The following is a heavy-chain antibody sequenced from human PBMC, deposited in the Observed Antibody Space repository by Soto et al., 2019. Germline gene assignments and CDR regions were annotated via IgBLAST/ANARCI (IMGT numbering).Heavy chain of an antibody. D-gene: IGHD1-1*01. Sequence: QVQLQQWGAGLLKPSETLSLTCAGYGGSFSGYYWCWIRQPPGKGLEWIGEINHSGSTNYNPSFKSRVTISVDTSKNQFSLKLSSVTAADTAVYYCAREVKQQRQFDYWGQGTLVTVSS. CDR2: INHSGST. V-gene: IGHV4-34*01. J-gene: IGHJ4*02. CDR3: AREVKQQRQFDY. CDR1: GGSFSGYY.